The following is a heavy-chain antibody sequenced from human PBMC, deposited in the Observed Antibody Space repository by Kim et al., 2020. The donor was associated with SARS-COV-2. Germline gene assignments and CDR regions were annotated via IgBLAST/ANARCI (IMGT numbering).Heavy chain of an antibody. CDR2: INHSGST. CDR3: ARLRYGSGSAARQHFDY. V-gene: IGHV4-34*01. CDR1: GGSFSGYY. D-gene: IGHD3-10*01. Sequence: SETLSLTCAVYGGSFSGYYWSWIRQPPGKGLEWIGEINHSGSTNYNPSLQSRVTISVDTSKNQFSLKLSSVTAADTAVYYCARLRYGSGSAARQHFDYWGQGTLVTVSS. J-gene: IGHJ4*02.